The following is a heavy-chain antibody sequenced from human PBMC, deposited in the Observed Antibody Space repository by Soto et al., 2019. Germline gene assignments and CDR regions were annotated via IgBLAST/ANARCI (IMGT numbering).Heavy chain of an antibody. V-gene: IGHV3-30*03. Sequence: GGSLRLSCAASGFTFSSYGMHWVRQAPGKGLEWVAVISYDGSNKYYADSVKGRFTISRDNSKNTLYLEMNSLRVEDTAVYHCVRDTAYCSGGTCYSSHDMDVWGQGTTVTVSS. CDR2: ISYDGSNK. D-gene: IGHD2-15*01. J-gene: IGHJ6*02. CDR3: VRDTAYCSGGTCYSSHDMDV. CDR1: GFTFSSYG.